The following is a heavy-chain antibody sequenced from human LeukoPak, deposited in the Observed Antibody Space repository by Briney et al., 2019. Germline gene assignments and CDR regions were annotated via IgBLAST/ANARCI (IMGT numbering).Heavy chain of an antibody. CDR3: ARVCSSGYYYYYMDV. D-gene: IGHD2-2*01. CDR1: GYTFTSYG. Sequence: GASVKVSCKASGYTFTSYGISWVRQAPGQGLEWMGWISAYNGNTNYAQKLQGRVTMTTDTSTSTAYMELRSLRSDDTAVYYCARVCSSGYYYYYMDVWGKGTTVTVSS. J-gene: IGHJ6*03. CDR2: ISAYNGNT. V-gene: IGHV1-18*01.